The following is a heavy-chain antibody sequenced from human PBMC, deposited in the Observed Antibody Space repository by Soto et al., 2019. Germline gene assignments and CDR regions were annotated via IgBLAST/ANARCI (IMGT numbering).Heavy chain of an antibody. V-gene: IGHV3-74*01. CDR2: INSDGSST. J-gene: IGHJ4*02. Sequence: EVQLVESGGGLVQPGGSLRLSCAASGFTFSSHWLHWVRQAPGKGLVWVSSINSDGSSTNYADSVKGQFTISRDNAKNTVYLQVNSLRAEDTAVYYCARGGSGTYLLDYWGQGTLVTVSS. CDR1: GFTFSSHW. D-gene: IGHD3-10*01. CDR3: ARGGSGTYLLDY.